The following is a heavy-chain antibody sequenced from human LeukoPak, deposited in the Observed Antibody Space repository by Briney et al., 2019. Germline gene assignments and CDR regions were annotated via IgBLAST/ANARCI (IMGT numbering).Heavy chain of an antibody. CDR3: ARLADTANDY. V-gene: IGHV4-59*01. CDR1: GGSISSYY. Sequence: PSETLSLTCTVSGGSISSYYWSWIRQPPGKGLEWIGYIYYSGSTNYNPSLKSRVTISVDTYKNQFSLKLSSVTAADTAVYYCARLADTANDYWGQGTLVTVSS. J-gene: IGHJ4*02. CDR2: IYYSGST. D-gene: IGHD5-18*01.